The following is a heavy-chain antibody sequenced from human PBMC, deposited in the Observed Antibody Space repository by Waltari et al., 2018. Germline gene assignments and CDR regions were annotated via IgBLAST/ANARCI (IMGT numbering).Heavy chain of an antibody. D-gene: IGHD2-21*02. CDR3: ASSMGRLRGTYYYYGMDV. CDR1: GFTVSSNY. J-gene: IGHJ6*02. Sequence: EVPLVESGGGLIQPGGSLRLSCAAYGFTVSSNYMSWVRPAPGRGLEWVAVIFSGGSTYYADTVKGLFTISRDNSKNTLYLQRNSLRAEDTAVYYCASSMGRLRGTYYYYGMDVWGQGTTVTVSS. CDR2: IFSGGST. V-gene: IGHV3-53*01.